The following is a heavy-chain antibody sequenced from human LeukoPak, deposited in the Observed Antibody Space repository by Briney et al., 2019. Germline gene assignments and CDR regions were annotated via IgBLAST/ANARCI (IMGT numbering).Heavy chain of an antibody. V-gene: IGHV4-34*01. CDR1: GGSFSGYY. Sequence: TSETLSLTCAVYGGSFSGYYWSWIRQPPGKGLEWIGEINHSGGTNYNPSLKSRVTISVDTSKNQFSLKLSSVTAADTAVYYCARGSSPMTTADYWGQGTLVTVSS. D-gene: IGHD4-17*01. CDR2: INHSGGT. CDR3: ARGSSPMTTADY. J-gene: IGHJ4*02.